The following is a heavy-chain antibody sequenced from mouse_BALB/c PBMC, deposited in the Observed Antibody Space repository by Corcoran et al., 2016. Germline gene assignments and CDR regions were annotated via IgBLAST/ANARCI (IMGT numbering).Heavy chain of an antibody. CDR2: INSDGSAI. J-gene: IGHJ1*01. D-gene: IGHD1-3*01. CDR1: GFTFSAFG. Sequence: EVQRLEPGGGWVQLGGSRGLSGKGSGFTFSAFGLSWVRQTPGNTLEWIGDINSDGSAINYAPSIKDRFTIFRDNDKSTLYLQMSNVRSEDTATYFCMRYKVRYWYFDVWGAGTTVTVSS. V-gene: IGHV11-2*02. CDR3: MRYKVRYWYFDV.